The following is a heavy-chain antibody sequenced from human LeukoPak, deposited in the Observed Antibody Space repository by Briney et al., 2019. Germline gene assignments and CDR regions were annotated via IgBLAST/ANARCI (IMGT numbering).Heavy chain of an antibody. V-gene: IGHV4-38-2*01. J-gene: IGHJ4*02. D-gene: IGHD3-10*01. CDR2: IYHSGST. CDR3: ARVGWFGELLEYYFDY. Sequence: SETLSLTCAVSGYSISSGYYWGWIRQPPGKGLEWIGSIYHSGSTYYNPSLKNRVTISVDTSKNQFSLKLSSVTAADTAVYYCARVGWFGELLEYYFDYWGQGTLVTVSS. CDR1: GYSISSGYY.